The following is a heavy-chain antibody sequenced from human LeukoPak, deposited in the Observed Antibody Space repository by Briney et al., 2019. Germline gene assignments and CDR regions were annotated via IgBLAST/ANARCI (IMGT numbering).Heavy chain of an antibody. J-gene: IGHJ4*02. CDR1: GYTFTSYG. Sequence: GASVKVSCKASGYTFTSYGISWVRQAPGQGIEWMGWISAYNGNTNYAQKLQGRVTMTTDTSTSTAYMELSSLRSEDTAVYYCARLWKISGSGKFDYWGQGTLVTVSS. CDR2: ISAYNGNT. D-gene: IGHD2-15*01. CDR3: ARLWKISGSGKFDY. V-gene: IGHV1-18*01.